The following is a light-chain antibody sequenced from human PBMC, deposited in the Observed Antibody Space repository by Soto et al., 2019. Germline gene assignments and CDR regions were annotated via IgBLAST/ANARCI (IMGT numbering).Light chain of an antibody. J-gene: IGKJ4*01. Sequence: EIVWAQAPATLYFSPGQRATLSCRASQSVSSYLAWYQQKPGQATRLLIYDASNRATGIPARFSGSGSGTDFTLTSSSLEPGDFAVYYCQQRRDRPTTFGGGTKVQTK. V-gene: IGKV3-11*01. CDR3: QQRRDRPTT. CDR2: DAS. CDR1: QSVSSY.